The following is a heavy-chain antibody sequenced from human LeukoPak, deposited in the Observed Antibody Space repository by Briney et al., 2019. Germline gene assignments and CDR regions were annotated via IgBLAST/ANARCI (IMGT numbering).Heavy chain of an antibody. Sequence: GGSLRLSCAASGFTFRSYGMHWVRQAPGKGLEWVSLISGDGTTYYADSVKGRFTISRDNSKNTLYLQMNSLRPEDTAVYYCATDGYNYFEYWGQGTLVTVSS. CDR2: ISGDGTT. CDR1: GFTFRSYG. D-gene: IGHD5-24*01. CDR3: ATDGYNYFEY. V-gene: IGHV3-53*01. J-gene: IGHJ4*02.